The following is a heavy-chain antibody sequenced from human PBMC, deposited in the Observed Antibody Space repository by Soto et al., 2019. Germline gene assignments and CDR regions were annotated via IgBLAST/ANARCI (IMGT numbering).Heavy chain of an antibody. J-gene: IGHJ6*04. Sequence: QVQLVESGGGVVQPGRPLRLSCAASGFTFSSYGMHWVRQAPGKGLECVAVIWYDGSNKYYPDSVERRFTISRDNSKNTLYLQMNSLRAEDTAVYYCARGIGWNYELFTYYGMDVWGEGTTVTVSS. CDR1: GFTFSSYG. V-gene: IGHV3-33*01. D-gene: IGHD1-7*01. CDR2: IWYDGSNK. CDR3: ARGIGWNYELFTYYGMDV.